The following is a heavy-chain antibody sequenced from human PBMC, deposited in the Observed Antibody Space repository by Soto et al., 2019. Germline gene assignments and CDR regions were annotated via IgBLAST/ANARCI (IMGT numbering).Heavy chain of an antibody. CDR2: IYIGDSDT. D-gene: IGHD4-4*01. J-gene: IGHJ4*02. V-gene: IGHV5-51*01. Sequence: GESLKISCKGSGYRFTNYWIGWVRQMPGKGLEWMGIIYIGDSDTRYSPSFQGQVTISADKSISTAYLQWSSLKASDTAMYYCASLAVTTPGIIYYFDFWGQGTLVTVSS. CDR1: GYRFTNYW. CDR3: ASLAVTTPGIIYYFDF.